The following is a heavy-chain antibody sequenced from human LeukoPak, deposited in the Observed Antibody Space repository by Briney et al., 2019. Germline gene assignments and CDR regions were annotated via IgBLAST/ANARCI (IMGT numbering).Heavy chain of an antibody. J-gene: IGHJ4*02. V-gene: IGHV1-2*06. D-gene: IGHD3-22*01. CDR2: INPNSGGT. CDR3: AKGYYYDSSGYFPRYYYSDY. Sequence: ASVKVSCRASGYTFTGYYMHWVRQAPGQGLEWMGRINPNSGGTNYAQKFQGRVTMTRDTSISTAYMELSRLRSDDTAVYYCAKGYYYDSSGYFPRYYYSDYWGQGTLVTVSS. CDR1: GYTFTGYY.